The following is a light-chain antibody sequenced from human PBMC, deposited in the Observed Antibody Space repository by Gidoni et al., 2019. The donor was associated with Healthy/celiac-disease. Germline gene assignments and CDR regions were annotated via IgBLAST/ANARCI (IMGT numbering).Light chain of an antibody. J-gene: IGKJ1*01. V-gene: IGKV3-20*01. Sequence: DIVFTQSPGTLSLSPGERATISCRASQSVSSSYLAWYQQKPGQAPRLLIYGASSRATGIPDRFSGSGSGTDFTLTISRLEPEDFAVYYCQQYGSSPQTFGQGTKVEIK. CDR2: GAS. CDR1: QSVSSSY. CDR3: QQYGSSPQT.